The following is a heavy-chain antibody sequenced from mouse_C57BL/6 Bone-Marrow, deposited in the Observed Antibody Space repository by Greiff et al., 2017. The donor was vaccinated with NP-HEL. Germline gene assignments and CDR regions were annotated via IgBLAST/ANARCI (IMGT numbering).Heavy chain of an antibody. Sequence: QVQLQQSGAELARPGASVKLSCKASGYTFTSYGISWVKQRTGQGLEWIGEIYPRSGNTYYNEKFKGKATLTADKSSSTAYMELRSLTSEDSAVYFCARSGYSNYAYYFDYWGQGTTLTVSS. CDR1: GYTFTSYG. CDR3: ARSGYSNYAYYFDY. J-gene: IGHJ2*01. V-gene: IGHV1-81*01. D-gene: IGHD2-5*01. CDR2: IYPRSGNT.